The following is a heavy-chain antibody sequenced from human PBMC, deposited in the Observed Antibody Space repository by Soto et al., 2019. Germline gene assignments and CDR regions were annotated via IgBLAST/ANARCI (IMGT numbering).Heavy chain of an antibody. CDR3: ARAVAPYFGTWFDP. J-gene: IGHJ5*02. D-gene: IGHD3-10*01. V-gene: IGHV4-30-2*01. CDR2: ISHTGST. Sequence: QLQLQESGSGLVKPSQTLSLTCAVSGGSITSGNSYSWSWIRQPPGKGLEWIGSISHTGSTSYNPSLKSRLTMSVDKSKNQFSLRLSSVTAADMAVYYCARAVAPYFGTWFDPWGLGILVTVSS. CDR1: GGSITSGNSYS.